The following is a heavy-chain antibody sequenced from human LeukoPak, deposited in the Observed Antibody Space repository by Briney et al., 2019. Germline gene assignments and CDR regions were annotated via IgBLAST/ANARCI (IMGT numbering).Heavy chain of an antibody. CDR1: GFTFSSYT. Sequence: GGSLRLSCAASGFTFSSYTMNWVRQAPGKGLEWVSSISSSSSYIYYADSVKGRFTISRDNAKNSLYLQMSSLRSEDTAVYYCARERIGVSAPDYWGQGTLVTVSS. CDR3: ARERIGVSAPDY. V-gene: IGHV3-21*04. D-gene: IGHD3-3*01. J-gene: IGHJ4*02. CDR2: ISSSSSYI.